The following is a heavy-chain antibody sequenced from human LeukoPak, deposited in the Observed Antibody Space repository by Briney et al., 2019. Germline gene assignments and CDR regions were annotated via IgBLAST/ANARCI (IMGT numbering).Heavy chain of an antibody. D-gene: IGHD3-10*01. CDR1: GGSISSYY. V-gene: IGHV4-59*01. CDR3: ASGRYYYGSGSYYDY. Sequence: SETLSLTCTVSGGSISSYYWSWIRQPPGKGLEWIGYIYYSGSTNYNPSLKSRVTISVDTSKNQFSLKLSSVTAADTAVYYCASGRYYYGSGSYYDYWGQGTLVTVSS. CDR2: IYYSGST. J-gene: IGHJ4*02.